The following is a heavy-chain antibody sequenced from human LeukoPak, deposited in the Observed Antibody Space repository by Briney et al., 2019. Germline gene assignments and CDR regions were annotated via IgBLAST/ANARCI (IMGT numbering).Heavy chain of an antibody. CDR1: GGTFGSYG. J-gene: IGHJ4*02. CDR3: ARDEGILGSHF. Sequence: GSSVKVSCKTSGGTFGSYGIVWVRQAPGQGLEWLGRIIPVFNIANYARKFQGRVSITADKSTTTAYMELTSLTSKDTAVYFCARDEGILGSHFWGQGTLVTVSS. V-gene: IGHV1-69*04. CDR2: IIPVFNIA. D-gene: IGHD3-16*01.